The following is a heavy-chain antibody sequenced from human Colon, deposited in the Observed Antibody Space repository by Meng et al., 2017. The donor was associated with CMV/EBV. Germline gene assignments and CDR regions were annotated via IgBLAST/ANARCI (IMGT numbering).Heavy chain of an antibody. V-gene: IGHV4-39*07. CDR1: GGSISSSSYY. Sequence: GSLRLSCTVSGGSISSSSYYWGWIRQPPGKGLEWIGSIYYSGSTYYNPSLKSRVTISVDTSKNQFSLKLSSVTAADTAVYYCARELARLPYCGGDCSAFDYWGQGTLVTVSS. D-gene: IGHD2-21*01. CDR2: IYYSGST. J-gene: IGHJ4*02. CDR3: ARELARLPYCGGDCSAFDY.